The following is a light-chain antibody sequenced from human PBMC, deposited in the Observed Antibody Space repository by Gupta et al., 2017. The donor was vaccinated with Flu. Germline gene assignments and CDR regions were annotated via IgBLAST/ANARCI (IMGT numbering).Light chain of an antibody. J-gene: IGKJ1*01. CDR2: GAS. Sequence: ATLAVSPGEGATLACRASQSVSSNLAWYQQKPGQAPRLLIYGASTRATGIPARLSGSGSGTEFTLTISSLQSEDFAVYYCQQYNNWPPWTFGQGTKVEIK. V-gene: IGKV3-15*01. CDR1: QSVSSN. CDR3: QQYNNWPPWT.